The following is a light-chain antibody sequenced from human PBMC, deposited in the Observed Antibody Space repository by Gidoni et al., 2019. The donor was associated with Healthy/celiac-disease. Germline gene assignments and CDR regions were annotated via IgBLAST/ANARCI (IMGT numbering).Light chain of an antibody. CDR1: QSVLYSSNNKNY. Sequence: DIVMTQSPASLAVSLGESATINCKSSQSVLYSSNNKNYLALYQQKPGQPPKLLIYWESNREYGGTDRFSGSGSGTDVTLTIRSMQAEDVAVYYCKQYYSTLFTFGPGTKVDIK. V-gene: IGKV4-1*01. CDR3: KQYYSTLFT. CDR2: WES. J-gene: IGKJ3*01.